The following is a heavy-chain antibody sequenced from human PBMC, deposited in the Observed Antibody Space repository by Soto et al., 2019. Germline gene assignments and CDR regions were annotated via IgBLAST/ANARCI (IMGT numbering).Heavy chain of an antibody. CDR3: ATLGKRTVTTMGFDY. CDR2: INPSGGST. J-gene: IGHJ4*02. D-gene: IGHD4-17*01. Sequence: QVQLVQSGAEVKKPGASVKVSCKASGYTFTSYYMHWVRQAPGQGLEWMGIINPSGGSTSYAQKFQGRVTMTRDTSTSTVYMELSSLRSEDTAVYYCATLGKRTVTTMGFDYWGQGTLVTVSS. CDR1: GYTFTSYY. V-gene: IGHV1-46*03.